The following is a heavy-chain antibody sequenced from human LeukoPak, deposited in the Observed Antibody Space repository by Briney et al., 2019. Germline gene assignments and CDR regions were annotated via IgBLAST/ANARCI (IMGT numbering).Heavy chain of an antibody. D-gene: IGHD3-22*01. CDR3: AGDSSGYYYFDY. Sequence: SDTLSLTCSVSGGSISLYYWSCTRHPAGKGLEGIGRIYTSGSTNYNPSLKSRVTMSVDTYKNQFSLKLSSVTAADTAVYYCAGDSSGYYYFDYWGQGTLVPVSS. J-gene: IGHJ4*02. CDR2: IYTSGST. CDR1: GGSISLYY. V-gene: IGHV4-4*07.